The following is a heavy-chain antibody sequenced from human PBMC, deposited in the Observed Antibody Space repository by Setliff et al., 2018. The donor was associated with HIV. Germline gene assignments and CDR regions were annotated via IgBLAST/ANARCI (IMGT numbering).Heavy chain of an antibody. CDR2: INRSGGT. CDR3: ARGAITMVRSPYYMDV. Sequence: SETLSLTCAVYGGSFSGYSWSWLRQPPGKGLERIGEINRSGGTNYHPSLKSRLTISVDTSKNQFSLKLSSVTAADTAVYYCARGAITMVRSPYYMDVWGKGTTVTVSS. D-gene: IGHD3-10*01. J-gene: IGHJ6*03. V-gene: IGHV4-34*01. CDR1: GGSFSGYS.